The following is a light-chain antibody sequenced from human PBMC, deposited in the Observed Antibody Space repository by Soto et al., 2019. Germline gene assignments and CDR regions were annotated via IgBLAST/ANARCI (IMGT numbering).Light chain of an antibody. Sequence: LSASVGDRVTITCRASQDIGIYLSWYQQKPVKAPNLLIYAASSLQRGVPSRFSGSGSGTDFTLTIRSLQPEDFATYHCQQLSSYPVTVGQGTKVDI. CDR2: AAS. CDR1: QDIGIY. J-gene: IGKJ1*01. CDR3: QQLSSYPVT. V-gene: IGKV1-9*01.